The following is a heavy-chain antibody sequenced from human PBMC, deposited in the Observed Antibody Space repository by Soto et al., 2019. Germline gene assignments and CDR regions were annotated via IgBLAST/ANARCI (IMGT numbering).Heavy chain of an antibody. D-gene: IGHD3-22*01. CDR1: GYSFTSYW. V-gene: IGHV5-51*01. Sequence: PGESLKISCKGSGYSFTSYWIGWVRQMPGKGLEWMGIIYPGDTDTRYSPSFQGQVTISADKSISTAYLQWSSLKASDTAMYYCARADYYDSSGYVALDYWGQGTLVTFSS. J-gene: IGHJ4*02. CDR2: IYPGDTDT. CDR3: ARADYYDSSGYVALDY.